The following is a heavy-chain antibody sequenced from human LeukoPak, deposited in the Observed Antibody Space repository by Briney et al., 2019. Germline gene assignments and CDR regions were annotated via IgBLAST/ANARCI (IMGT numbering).Heavy chain of an antibody. V-gene: IGHV3-21*01. Sequence: PGGSLKLSCAASGFTFSGSAMHWVRQAPGKGLEWVSSISGGSSYIYYADSVKGRFTISRDNAKSSLYLQMNSLRAEDTAVYYCASGSEYTSSWWYYFDYWGQGTLVTVSS. CDR1: GFTFSGSA. J-gene: IGHJ4*02. CDR2: ISGGSSYI. D-gene: IGHD6-13*01. CDR3: ASGSEYTSSWWYYFDY.